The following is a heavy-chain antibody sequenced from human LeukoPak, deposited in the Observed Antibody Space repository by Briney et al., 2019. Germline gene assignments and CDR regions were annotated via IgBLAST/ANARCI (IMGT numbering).Heavy chain of an antibody. CDR1: RGYISSYY. V-gene: IGHV4-59*01. J-gene: IGHJ3*01. CDR3: ARELRYDNSDSGAF. CDR2: IYYSGST. D-gene: IGHD3-22*01. Sequence: PTESLSLTCTVSRGYISSYYWSSIRQPPAKGLEWIGYIYYSGSTNYNPYLKSRVTISVDTSKNQFYLKLSSVTAADTAVYYCARELRYDNSDSGAFWGQGTVVTVSS.